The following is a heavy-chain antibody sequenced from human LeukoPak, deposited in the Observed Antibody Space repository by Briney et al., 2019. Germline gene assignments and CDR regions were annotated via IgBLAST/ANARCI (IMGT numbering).Heavy chain of an antibody. CDR1: GFTFSSYG. J-gene: IGHJ4*02. Sequence: GGTLSLTCAASGFTFSSYGMNWVRQAPGKGLEWVSATSGSGSSPNYSDSVKGRFTISRDNSKNTLYLQMNSLRAEDTAVYYCAKTTGGNAYDYIDYWGQGTLVTVSS. V-gene: IGHV3-23*01. CDR2: TSGSGSSP. D-gene: IGHD4-23*01. CDR3: AKTTGGNAYDYIDY.